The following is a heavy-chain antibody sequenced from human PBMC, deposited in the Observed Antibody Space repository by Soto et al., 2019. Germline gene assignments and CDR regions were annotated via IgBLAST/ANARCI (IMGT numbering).Heavy chain of an antibody. CDR3: ARAGGTTVTGLWHFDS. J-gene: IGHJ4*02. CDR1: GFTFNTYS. CDR2: IWYDGTQK. Sequence: GGSLRLSCGASGFTFNTYSMHWVRQPPGKGLEWLAAIWYDGTQKYYADSVKGRFIISRDNSKKTLYLEMNSLRAEDTAVYYCARAGGTTVTGLWHFDSWGQGTLVTVSS. V-gene: IGHV3-33*01. D-gene: IGHD4-17*01.